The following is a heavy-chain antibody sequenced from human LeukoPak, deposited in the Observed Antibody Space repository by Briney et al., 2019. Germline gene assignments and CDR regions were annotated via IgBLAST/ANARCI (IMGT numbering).Heavy chain of an antibody. CDR3: ARHGSGRYYPAEGRVDY. V-gene: IGHV1-46*03. CDR1: GYGFTSYY. J-gene: IGHJ4*02. Sequence: ASVKVSCKAFGYGFTSYYIHWVRRAPGQGLEWMGIINPSVGGTTYARKFQGRVTMTRDTSTSTVYMELSSLRSEDTAVYYCARHGSGRYYPAEGRVDYWGQGTLVTVSS. CDR2: INPSVGGT. D-gene: IGHD3-10*01.